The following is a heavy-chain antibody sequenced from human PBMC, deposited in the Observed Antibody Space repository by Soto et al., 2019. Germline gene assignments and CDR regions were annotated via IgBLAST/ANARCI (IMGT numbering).Heavy chain of an antibody. CDR2: LYYTGTT. V-gene: IGHV4-59*01. Sequence: SETLSLTCAVSGDSINNSYWSWIRQPPGKRLEWIGNLYYTGTTTYNPSLESRVTMSVDTSKNQFSLKLNSVDAADTAVYYCAKYRRTEAEGFTLDYWGRGTLVTASS. CDR1: GDSINNSY. CDR3: AKYRRTEAEGFTLDY. D-gene: IGHD2-2*01. J-gene: IGHJ4*02.